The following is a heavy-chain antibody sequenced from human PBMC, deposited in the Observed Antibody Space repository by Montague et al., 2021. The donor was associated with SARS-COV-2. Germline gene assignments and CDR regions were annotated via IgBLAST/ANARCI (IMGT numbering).Heavy chain of an antibody. V-gene: IGHV3-30*17. Sequence: SLRLSCAAPGFMFHLYAMHWVRQAPGQGLEWVAVISYDGSNEFYADSVQGRFTISRDNSKNTLYLQMNSLRAEDTAVYYCAREIIAPDAFDIWGQGTMVTVSS. CDR2: ISYDGSNE. CDR3: AREIIAPDAFDI. J-gene: IGHJ3*02. CDR1: GFMFHLYA. D-gene: IGHD2-15*01.